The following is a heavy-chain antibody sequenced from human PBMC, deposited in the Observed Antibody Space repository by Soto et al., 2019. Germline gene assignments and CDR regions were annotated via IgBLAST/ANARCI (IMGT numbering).Heavy chain of an antibody. CDR1: GYTFTGYY. CDR2: INPNSGGT. Sequence: QVQLVQSGAEVKKPGASVKVACKASGYTFTGYYMHWVRQAAGQGLEGMGWINPNSGGTNYAQKFQGWVPMTRATSLSPPYMELSRLKSDDSAVYFCATDRGYRGYPTYYHYYGMDVWG. CDR3: ATDRGYRGYPTYYHYYGMDV. J-gene: IGHJ6*02. V-gene: IGHV1-2*04. D-gene: IGHD5-12*01.